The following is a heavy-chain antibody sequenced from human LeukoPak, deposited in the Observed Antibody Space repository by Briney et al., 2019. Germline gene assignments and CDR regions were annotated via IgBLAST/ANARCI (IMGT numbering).Heavy chain of an antibody. V-gene: IGHV3-7*01. CDR2: IKQDGSEK. Sequence: GGSLRLSCAASGFTFSSYWMSWVRQAPGKGLEWVANIKQDGSEKYYVDSVKGRFTISRDNAKNSLYLQMNSLRAEDTAVYYCAGPRIHRNWNDLPYYFDYWGQGTLVTVSS. CDR3: AGPRIHRNWNDLPYYFDY. D-gene: IGHD1-1*01. J-gene: IGHJ4*02. CDR1: GFTFSSYW.